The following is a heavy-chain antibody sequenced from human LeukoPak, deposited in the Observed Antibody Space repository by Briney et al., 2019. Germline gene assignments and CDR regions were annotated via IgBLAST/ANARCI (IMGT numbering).Heavy chain of an antibody. J-gene: IGHJ4*02. Sequence: ASVKVSCKASGYTFIGYYMHWVRQAPGQGLEWMGIINPSGGSTSYAQKFQGRVTMTRDTSTSTVYMELSSLRSEDTAVYYCARDWRRSGPYSGSYGPYFDYWGQGTLVTVSS. CDR3: ARDWRRSGPYSGSYGPYFDY. D-gene: IGHD1-26*01. V-gene: IGHV1-46*01. CDR1: GYTFIGYY. CDR2: INPSGGST.